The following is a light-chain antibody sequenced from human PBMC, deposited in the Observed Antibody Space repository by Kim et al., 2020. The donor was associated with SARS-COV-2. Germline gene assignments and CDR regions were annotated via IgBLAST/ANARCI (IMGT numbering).Light chain of an antibody. J-gene: IGLJ3*02. CDR2: EVS. CDR3: SSYAGSNNLV. Sequence: GQSVTHACTGTSRDVGGYNYVSWYQQHPGKAPKLMIYEVSKRPSGVPDRFSGSKSGNTASLTVSGLQAEDEADYYCSSYAGSNNLVFVGGTQLTVL. CDR1: SRDVGGYNY. V-gene: IGLV2-8*01.